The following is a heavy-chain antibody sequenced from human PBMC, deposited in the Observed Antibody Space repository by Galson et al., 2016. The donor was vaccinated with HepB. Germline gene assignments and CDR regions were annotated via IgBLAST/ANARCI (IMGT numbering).Heavy chain of an antibody. V-gene: IGHV4-61*01. J-gene: IGHJ4*02. CDR3: ARVLGAVHPADS. Sequence: SETLSLTCTVSGGSVTSSSHCWSWIRQSPGKGLEYIGCIYYSGSTNYNPSLKSRVTISLDTSKNQFSLKLTSVTAADTAVYYCARVLGAVHPADSWGQGTLVTVSS. D-gene: IGHD6-19*01. CDR2: IYYSGST. CDR1: GGSVTSSSHC.